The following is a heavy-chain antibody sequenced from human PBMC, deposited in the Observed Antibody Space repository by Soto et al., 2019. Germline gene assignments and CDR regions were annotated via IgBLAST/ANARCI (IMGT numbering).Heavy chain of an antibody. CDR1: GFTFSNAW. CDR3: TTDQGGMGRGGGDY. D-gene: IGHD3-10*01. V-gene: IGHV3-15*01. J-gene: IGHJ4*02. Sequence: EVQLVESGGGLVKPGGSLRLSCAASGFTFSNAWMSWVRQAPGKGLEWDGRIKSKTDGGTTDYAAPGKGRFTISRDDSKNTLYLQMNSLKTEDTAVYYCTTDQGGMGRGGGDYWGQGTLVTVSS. CDR2: IKSKTDGGTT.